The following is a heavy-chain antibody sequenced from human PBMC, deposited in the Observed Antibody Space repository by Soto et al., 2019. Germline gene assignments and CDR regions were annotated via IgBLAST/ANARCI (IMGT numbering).Heavy chain of an antibody. CDR2: INAGYGNT. Sequence: KRSCEASGYTFSSYAIHWVRQAPGQRLEWMGWINAGYGNTKSSQKFQDRVTISRDTSASTAYMELTSLRSEDTAVYYCARDTGDGTFDFWGQATLVTVSS. D-gene: IGHD7-27*01. J-gene: IGHJ4*02. CDR1: GYTFSSYA. CDR3: ARDTGDGTFDF. V-gene: IGHV1-3*01.